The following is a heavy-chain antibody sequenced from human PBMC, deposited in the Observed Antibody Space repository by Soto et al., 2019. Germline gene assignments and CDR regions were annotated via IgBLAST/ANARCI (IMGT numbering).Heavy chain of an antibody. Sequence: GGSLRLSCAASGFTFSSYYMNRVRQAPGKGLEWVSSISTSSSYIYYADSVKGRFTISRDNAKNSLYLQMNSLRAGDTAVFYCARGLNGPYYSYYAMDVWGQGTTVTVSS. V-gene: IGHV3-21*01. CDR2: ISTSSSYI. J-gene: IGHJ6*02. D-gene: IGHD2-8*01. CDR1: GFTFSSYY. CDR3: ARGLNGPYYSYYAMDV.